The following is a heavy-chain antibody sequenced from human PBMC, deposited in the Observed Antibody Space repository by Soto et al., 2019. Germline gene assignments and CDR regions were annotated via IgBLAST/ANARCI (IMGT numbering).Heavy chain of an antibody. D-gene: IGHD4-17*01. CDR2: ITGTGGTT. Sequence: GGSLRLSCAASGFAFSNYAMTWVRQAPGKGLEWVSSITGTGGTTRYADSVKGRLTISRDNSKNTLYLQVNSLRAEDTAVYYCGRDPNGDYIGAFDMWGQGTMVTVSS. CDR1: GFAFSNYA. CDR3: GRDPNGDYIGAFDM. V-gene: IGHV3-23*01. J-gene: IGHJ3*02.